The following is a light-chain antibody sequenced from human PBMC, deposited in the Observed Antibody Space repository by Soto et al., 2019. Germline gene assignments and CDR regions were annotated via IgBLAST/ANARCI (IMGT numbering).Light chain of an antibody. CDR1: SSDVGGYNY. CDR3: SSYTSRSTLYV. CDR2: DVS. Sequence: QSALTQPASVSGSPGQSITISCTGTSSDVGGYNYVSWYQQHPGKAPKLMIYDVSNRPSGLSNRFSGSKSGNTASLTISGLQAEDEADYYCSSYTSRSTLYVFGTGTKLIVL. J-gene: IGLJ1*01. V-gene: IGLV2-14*01.